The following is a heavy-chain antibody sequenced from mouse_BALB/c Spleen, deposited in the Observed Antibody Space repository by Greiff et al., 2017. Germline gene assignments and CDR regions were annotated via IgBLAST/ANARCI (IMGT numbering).Heavy chain of an antibody. CDR1: GYTFTSYW. Sequence: LQQPGSELVRPGASVKLSCKASGYTFTSYWMHWVKQRPGQGLEWIGNIYPGSGSTNYDEKFKSKATLTVDTSSSTAYMQLSSLTSEDSAVYYCTRSPTVWYFDVWGAGTTVTVSS. J-gene: IGHJ1*01. CDR3: TRSPTVWYFDV. V-gene: IGHV1S22*01. CDR2: IYPGSGST. D-gene: IGHD1-1*01.